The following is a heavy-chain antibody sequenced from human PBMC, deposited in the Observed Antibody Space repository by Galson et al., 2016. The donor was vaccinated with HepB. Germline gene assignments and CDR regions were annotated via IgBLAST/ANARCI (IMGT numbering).Heavy chain of an antibody. CDR2: FHISGNT. CDR1: GGSIRSGSYQ. D-gene: IGHD3-16*01. CDR3: AKGLVSSVDGGVFFDY. Sequence: TLSLTCSVSGGSIRSGSYQWTWIRQPAGKGPEWIGHFHISGNTRYNPSLESRVTISADTAKNEISLRLTSVTAADTAGYYCAKGLVSSVDGGVFFDYWGQGAQVSVSS. V-gene: IGHV4-61*09. J-gene: IGHJ4*02.